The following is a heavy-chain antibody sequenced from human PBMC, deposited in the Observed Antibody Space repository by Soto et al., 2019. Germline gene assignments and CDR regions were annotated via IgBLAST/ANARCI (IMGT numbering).Heavy chain of an antibody. CDR1: GFTFSSYG. CDR2: ISYDGSNK. CDR3: AKDGEGAVAGNYYYYYMDV. Sequence: GGSLRLSCAASGFTFSSYGMHWVRQAPGKGLEWVAVISYDGSNKYYADSVKGRFTISRDNSKNTLYLQMNSLRAEDTAVYYCAKDGEGAVAGNYYYYYMDVWGKGTTVTVSS. J-gene: IGHJ6*03. D-gene: IGHD6-19*01. V-gene: IGHV3-30*18.